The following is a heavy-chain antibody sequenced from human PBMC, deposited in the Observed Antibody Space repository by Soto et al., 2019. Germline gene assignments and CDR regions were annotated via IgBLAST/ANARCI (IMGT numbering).Heavy chain of an antibody. Sequence: LRLSCADSGFXFSIFAMSWVRQSPGKGLEWVSTISGSGGSTYYADAVNGRFTISRDNSMGTLYLQMKSLRVEDTAIYYCAKEVSLGSTVDLGYWGQGALVPVSS. CDR2: ISGSGGST. CDR1: GFXFSIFA. V-gene: IGHV3-23*01. J-gene: IGHJ4*02. CDR3: AKEVSLGSTVDLGY. D-gene: IGHD7-27*01.